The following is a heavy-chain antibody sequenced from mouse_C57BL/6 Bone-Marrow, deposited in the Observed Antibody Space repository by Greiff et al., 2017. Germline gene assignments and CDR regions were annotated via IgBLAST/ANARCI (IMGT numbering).Heavy chain of an antibody. V-gene: IGHV1-19*01. CDR1: GYTFTDYY. CDR2: INPYNGGT. D-gene: IGHD4-1*01. CDR3: ARDWVYAMDY. J-gene: IGHJ4*01. Sequence: EVQLQQSGPVLVKPGASVKMSCKASGYTFTDYYMNWVQQSHGKSLEWIGVINPYNGGTSYNQKFKGKATLTVDKSSSTAYMELNSLTSEDSAVYYCARDWVYAMDYWGQGTSVTVSS.